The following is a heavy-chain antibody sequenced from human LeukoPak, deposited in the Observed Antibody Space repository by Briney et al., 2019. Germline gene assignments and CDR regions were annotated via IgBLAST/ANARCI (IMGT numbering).Heavy chain of an antibody. CDR3: ARASPGNCWSGFSAVYFLY. CDR2: IYYSGST. CDR1: GGSISSYY. V-gene: IGHV4-59*01. J-gene: IGHJ4*02. D-gene: IGHD3-3*01. Sequence: SETLSLTCTVSGGSISSYYWSWIRQPPGKGLEWLGYIYYSGSTNYNPSLKSRVTISVDTSKNPSSLKLSSVTAADTAVYCCARASPGNCWSGFSAVYFLYRGQRALVTVSS.